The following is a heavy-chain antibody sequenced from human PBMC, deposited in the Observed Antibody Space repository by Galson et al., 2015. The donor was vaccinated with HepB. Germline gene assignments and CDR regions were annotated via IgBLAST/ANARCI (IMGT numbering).Heavy chain of an antibody. CDR1: GFTFSSYG. CDR3: AKGEYSSLPRTAEYFQH. Sequence: SLRLSCAASGFTFSSYGMHWVRQAPGKGLEWVAVISYDGSNKYYADSVKGRFTISRDNSKNTLYLQMNSLRAEDTAVYYCAKGEYSSLPRTAEYFQHWGQGTLVTVSS. J-gene: IGHJ1*01. V-gene: IGHV3-30*18. D-gene: IGHD6-6*01. CDR2: ISYDGSNK.